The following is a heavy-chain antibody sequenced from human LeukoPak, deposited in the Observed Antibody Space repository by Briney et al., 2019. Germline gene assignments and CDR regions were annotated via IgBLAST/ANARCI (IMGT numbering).Heavy chain of an antibody. CDR3: ARVGYCGGDCYPFDY. V-gene: IGHV4-59*12. J-gene: IGHJ4*02. CDR1: GGSISSYY. CDR2: IYYSGST. Sequence: SETLSLTCTVSGGSISSYYWSWIRQPPGKGLEWIGYIYYSGSTNYNPSLKSRVTISVDTSRNSFSLELSSVTAADTAVYYCARVGYCGGDCYPFDYWGQGTLTTISS. D-gene: IGHD2-21*02.